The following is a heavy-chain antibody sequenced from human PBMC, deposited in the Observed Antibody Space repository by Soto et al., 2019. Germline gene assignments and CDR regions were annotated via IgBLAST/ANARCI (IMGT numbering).Heavy chain of an antibody. V-gene: IGHV4-39*07. J-gene: IGHJ4*02. D-gene: IGHD3-22*01. CDR1: GGSISSSSHY. CDR3: ARGTATYYYDTSGYEFDY. CDR2: ISHTGST. Sequence: PSETLSLTCTVSGGSISSSSHYWGWIRQPPGKGLEWIGEISHTGSTNYNPSLKSRVTISVDTSKNQLSLKLSSVTAADTAVYYCARGTATYYYDTSGYEFDYWGQGTLVTVSS.